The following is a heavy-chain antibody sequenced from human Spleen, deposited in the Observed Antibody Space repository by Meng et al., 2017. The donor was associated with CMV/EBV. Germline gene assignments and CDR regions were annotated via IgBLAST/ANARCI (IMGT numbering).Heavy chain of an antibody. CDR2: IGTVGDT. V-gene: IGHV3-13*01. CDR1: GFTFSTYD. J-gene: IGHJ4*02. CDR3: ARARSPTHFDY. Sequence: GESLKISCTASGFTFSTYDFHWVRQPTGKGLEWVSSIGTVGDTYSIGSVKGRFFISREDAKNSVYLQMNGLRDGDTGLYYCARARSPTHFDYWGQGALVTVSS.